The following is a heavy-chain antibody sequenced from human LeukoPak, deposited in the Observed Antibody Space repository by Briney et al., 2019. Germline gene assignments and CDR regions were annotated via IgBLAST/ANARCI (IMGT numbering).Heavy chain of an antibody. Sequence: GASVKVSCKASGYTFTGYYMHWVRQAPGQGLEWMGWINPNSGGTNYAQKFQGRVTMTRDTSISTAYMELSRLRSDDTAVYYCARDLRDGDHYFDYWGQGTLVTVSS. CDR2: INPNSGGT. J-gene: IGHJ4*02. V-gene: IGHV1-2*02. D-gene: IGHD4-17*01. CDR3: ARDLRDGDHYFDY. CDR1: GYTFTGYY.